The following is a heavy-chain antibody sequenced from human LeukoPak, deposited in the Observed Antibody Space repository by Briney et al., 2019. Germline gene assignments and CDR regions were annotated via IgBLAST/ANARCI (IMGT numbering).Heavy chain of an antibody. CDR2: IKSKTDGGTT. J-gene: IGHJ4*02. CDR3: TTEGYCSGGSCYN. Sequence: GGSLRLSCAASGFTFSNAWMSWVRQAPGKGLEWVGRIKSKTDGGTTGYAAPVKGRFTISRDDSKNTLYLQMNSLKTEDTAVYYCTTEGYCSGGSCYNWGQGTLVTVSS. CDR1: GFTFSNAW. V-gene: IGHV3-15*01. D-gene: IGHD2-15*01.